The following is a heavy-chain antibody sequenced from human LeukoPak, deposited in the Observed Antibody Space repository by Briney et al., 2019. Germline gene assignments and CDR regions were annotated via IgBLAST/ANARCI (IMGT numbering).Heavy chain of an antibody. V-gene: IGHV3-9*01. J-gene: IGHJ6*01. CDR2: ISWNSGSI. Sequence: GRSLRLSCAASGFTFDVYAMHCVRQAPGEGLECVSGISWNSGSIGYTDSVKGRFTISRDNAKNSLYLQMNILRAEDRALYYCSRVAGLQYYYHYCGVHVWGRGTTVSVSS. CDR1: GFTFDVYA. D-gene: IGHD6-19*01. CDR3: SRVAGLQYYYHYCGVHV.